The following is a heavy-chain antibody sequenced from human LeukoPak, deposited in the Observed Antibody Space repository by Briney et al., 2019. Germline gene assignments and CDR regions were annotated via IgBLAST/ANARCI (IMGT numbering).Heavy chain of an antibody. J-gene: IGHJ4*02. CDR2: IRYDESNK. CDR1: GFTFSRYG. Sequence: GGSLRLSCAASGFTFSRYGMHWVRQAPGKGLEWVAFIRYDESNKFYADSVKGRFTVSRDNSKNTLYLQMNSLRAEDTAVYYCAKRQLLWFGDGNFDYWGQGTLVTVSS. D-gene: IGHD3-10*01. V-gene: IGHV3-30*02. CDR3: AKRQLLWFGDGNFDY.